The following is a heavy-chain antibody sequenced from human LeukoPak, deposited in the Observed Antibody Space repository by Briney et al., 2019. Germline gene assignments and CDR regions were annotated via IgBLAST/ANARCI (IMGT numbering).Heavy chain of an antibody. V-gene: IGHV4-59*12. CDR2: IDYSANT. D-gene: IGHD3-10*01. J-gene: IGHJ4*02. Sequence: SETLSLTCTVSGGSISTYYWSWIRQPPGKGLEWIAYIDYSANTNYNPSLKSRVTISVDTSKNQFSLKLSSVTAADTAVYYCARGILWFGESMYYFDYWGQGTLVTVSS. CDR1: GGSISTYY. CDR3: ARGILWFGESMYYFDY.